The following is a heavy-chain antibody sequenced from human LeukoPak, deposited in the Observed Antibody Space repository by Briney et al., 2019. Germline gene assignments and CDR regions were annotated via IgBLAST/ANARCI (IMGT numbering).Heavy chain of an antibody. CDR3: ARYYSSGYYYSSVGRTFDY. V-gene: IGHV1-18*01. D-gene: IGHD3-22*01. CDR1: GYTFTTYG. J-gene: IGHJ4*02. Sequence: ASVKVSCKASGYTFTTYGVSWVRQAPGQGLEWMGWISAYTGNTNYAQKLQGRVTMTTDTSTSTAYMELRSLRSDDTAVYYCARYYSSGYYYSSVGRTFDYWGQGTLVTVSS. CDR2: ISAYTGNT.